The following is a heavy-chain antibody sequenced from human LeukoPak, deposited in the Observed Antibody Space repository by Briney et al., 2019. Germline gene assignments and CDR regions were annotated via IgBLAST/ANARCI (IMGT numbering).Heavy chain of an antibody. CDR3: ARSSHCSGGSCYSGYYYYGMDV. J-gene: IGHJ6*02. Sequence: GESLKISCKGSGYNFPSYWIGWVRQVPGKGLEWMGIIYPGDSDTKYNPSFQGQVTISADKSISTAYLQWNSLKASDTAMYYCARSSHCSGGSCYSGYYYYGMDVWGQGTTVTVSS. CDR2: IYPGDSDT. V-gene: IGHV5-51*01. CDR1: GYNFPSYW. D-gene: IGHD2-15*01.